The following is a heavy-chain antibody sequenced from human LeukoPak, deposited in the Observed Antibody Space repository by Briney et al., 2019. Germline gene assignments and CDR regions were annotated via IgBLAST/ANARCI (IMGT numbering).Heavy chain of an antibody. CDR2: ISGSGGST. V-gene: IGHV3-23*01. J-gene: IGHJ4*02. CDR1: GFTFSSYA. D-gene: IGHD3-9*01. CDR3: ARGQFIYDILTGFDY. Sequence: GGSLRLSCAASGFTFSSYAMSWVRQAPGKGLEWVSAISGSGGSTYYADSVKGRFTISRDNSKNTLYLQMNSLRAEDTAVYYCARGQFIYDILTGFDYWGQGTLVTVSS.